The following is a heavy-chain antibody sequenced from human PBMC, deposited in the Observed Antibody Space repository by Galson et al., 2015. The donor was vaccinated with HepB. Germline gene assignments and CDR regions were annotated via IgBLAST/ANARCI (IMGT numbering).Heavy chain of an antibody. CDR3: ARLSKFGFSADAFDI. D-gene: IGHD2/OR15-2a*01. CDR2: IIPNFNTA. V-gene: IGHV1-69*06. Sequence: SVKVSCKASGYTFTTYGISWVRQAPGQGLEWMGGIIPNFNTANHAQKFQGRVTITADKPTNTAYMELSSLSFEDTAVYYCARLSKFGFSADAFDIWGQGTMVTVSS. J-gene: IGHJ3*02. CDR1: GYTFTTYG.